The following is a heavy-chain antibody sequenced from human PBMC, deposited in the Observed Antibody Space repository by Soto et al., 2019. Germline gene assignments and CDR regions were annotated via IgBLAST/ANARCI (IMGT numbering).Heavy chain of an antibody. CDR2: LYWNEDD. J-gene: IGHJ1*01. CDR1: GFSLTTSGVG. Sequence: GSGPTLVNPTQTLTLTCTFSGFSLTTSGVGVGWIRQPPGKALEWLALLYWNEDDRYSPSLESRLTITKDTSKNQVVPTMTNMDPVDTATYYCAHSRDSSKYFQPWGQGTLVTVSS. CDR3: AHSRDSSKYFQP. D-gene: IGHD6-13*01. V-gene: IGHV2-5*01.